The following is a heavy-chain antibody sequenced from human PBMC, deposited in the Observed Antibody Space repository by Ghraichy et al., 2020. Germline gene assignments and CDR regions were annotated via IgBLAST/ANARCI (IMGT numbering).Heavy chain of an antibody. V-gene: IGHV3-11*01. CDR1: GFTFSDYY. CDR3: ARVYYDSSGYGDSRNFSFDY. CDR2: ISSSGSTI. D-gene: IGHD3-22*01. Sequence: GGSLRLSCAASGFTFSDYYMSWSRQAPGKGLEWVSYISSSGSTIYYADSVKGRFTISRDNAKNSLYLQMNSLRAEDTAVYYCARVYYDSSGYGDSRNFSFDYWGQGTLVTVSS. J-gene: IGHJ4*02.